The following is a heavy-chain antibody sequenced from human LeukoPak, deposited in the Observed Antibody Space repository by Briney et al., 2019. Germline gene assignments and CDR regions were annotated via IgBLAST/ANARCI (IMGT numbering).Heavy chain of an antibody. Sequence: TGGSLRLSCAASGFTFSSYGMHWVRQAPGKGLEWVAVISYDGSNKYYADSVKGRFTISRDNSKNTLYLQMNSLRAEDTAVYYCAREINIVGATISDAFDIWGQGTMVTVSS. CDR2: ISYDGSNK. V-gene: IGHV3-30*03. J-gene: IGHJ3*02. CDR1: GFTFSSYG. CDR3: AREINIVGATISDAFDI. D-gene: IGHD1-26*01.